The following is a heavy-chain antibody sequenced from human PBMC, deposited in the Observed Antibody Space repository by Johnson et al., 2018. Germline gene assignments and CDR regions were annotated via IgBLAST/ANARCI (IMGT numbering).Heavy chain of an antibody. CDR1: GGSFSDYY. D-gene: IGHD6-13*01. CDR2: INHSGST. Sequence: QVQLQQWGAGLLKPSETLSLTCAVYGGSFSDYYWSWIRQPPGEGLEWIGEINHSGSTNYNPSLKSRVTISVDTSKNQFSLKLSSVTAADTAVYYFASVQSSSSPNYYYYYGMDVWGQGTTVTVSS. V-gene: IGHV4-34*01. CDR3: ASVQSSSSPNYYYYYGMDV. J-gene: IGHJ6*02.